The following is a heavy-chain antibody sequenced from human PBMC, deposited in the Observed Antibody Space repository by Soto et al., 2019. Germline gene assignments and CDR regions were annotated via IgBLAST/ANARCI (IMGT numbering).Heavy chain of an antibody. CDR2: INAYNGNT. CDR3: AMVDVYVTPSPQDV. J-gene: IGHJ6*02. D-gene: IGHD3-16*01. CDR1: GYSFTRYG. V-gene: IGHV1-18*01. Sequence: QVHLVQSGAEVKNPGASVKVSCKASGYSFTRYGIGWARQAPGQGLEWMGWINAYNGNTNYAQNLQGILTLTTATSTTTADMELRSLSANDTAIYYCAMVDVYVTPSPQDVWRQGTTVTVSS.